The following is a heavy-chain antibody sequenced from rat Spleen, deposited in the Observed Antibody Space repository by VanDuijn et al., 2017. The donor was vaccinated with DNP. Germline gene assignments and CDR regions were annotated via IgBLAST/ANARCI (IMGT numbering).Heavy chain of an antibody. CDR3: TRGGTYYFDY. CDR1: GFTFSDYN. D-gene: IGHD4-3*01. V-gene: IGHV5S23*01. CDR2: ISTSGEYA. J-gene: IGHJ2*01. Sequence: EVQLMESGGGLVQAGRSLKLSCAASGFTFSDYNMAWVRQAPTKGLEWVASISTSGEYAHYRDSVRGRFTVSRDDSTSTLYLQMDSLRSEDTATYYCTRGGTYYFDYWGQGVLVTVSS.